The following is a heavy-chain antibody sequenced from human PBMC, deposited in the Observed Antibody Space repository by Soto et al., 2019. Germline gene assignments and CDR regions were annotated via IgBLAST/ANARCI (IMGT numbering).Heavy chain of an antibody. CDR3: ASLPDYGDYVTYYYGMDV. V-gene: IGHV1-69*02. CDR2: IIPILGIT. D-gene: IGHD4-17*01. J-gene: IGHJ6*02. CDR1: GGTFSSYT. Sequence: SVKVSCKASGGTFSSYTISWVRQAPGQGLEWKGRIIPILGITNYAQKYQGRVTITADKSTSTVYMELSSLRSEDTAVYYFASLPDYGDYVTYYYGMDVWGQGTTVTVSS.